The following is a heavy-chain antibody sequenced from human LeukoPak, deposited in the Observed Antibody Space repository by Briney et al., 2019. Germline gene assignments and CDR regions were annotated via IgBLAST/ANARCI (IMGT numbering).Heavy chain of an antibody. CDR2: ISGDGGST. CDR1: GFTFDDYA. V-gene: IGHV3-43*02. Sequence: GGSLGLSCAASGFTFDDYAMHWVRQAPGKGLEWVSLISGDGGSTYYADSVKGRFTISRDNSKNSLYLLMHSLRTEDTALYYCAIDIYYDSSILDYWGQGTLVTVSS. CDR3: AIDIYYDSSILDY. D-gene: IGHD3-22*01. J-gene: IGHJ4*02.